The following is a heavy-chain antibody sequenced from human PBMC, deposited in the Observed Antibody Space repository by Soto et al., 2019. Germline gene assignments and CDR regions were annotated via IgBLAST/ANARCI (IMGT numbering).Heavy chain of an antibody. J-gene: IGHJ6*02. CDR2: MNPNSGNT. CDR3: TVMSSPWYHYYGMDV. D-gene: IGHD2-2*01. CDR1: GYTFTSYD. V-gene: IGHV1-8*01. Sequence: GASVKVSCKASGYTFTSYDINWVRQATGQGLEWMGRMNPNSGNTGYAQNFQGRVSMTRNTSISTAYMELSSLRFEDTAVYYCTVMSSPWYHYYGMDVWGQGTTVTVSS.